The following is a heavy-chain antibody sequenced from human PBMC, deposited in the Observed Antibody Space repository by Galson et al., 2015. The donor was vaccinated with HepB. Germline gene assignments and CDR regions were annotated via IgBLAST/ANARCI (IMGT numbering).Heavy chain of an antibody. D-gene: IGHD6-13*01. Sequence: SVKVSCKASGYTFTSYYMHWVRQAPGQGLEWMGIINPSGGSTSYAQKFQGRVTMTRDTSTSTVYMELSSLRSEDTAVYYCARNPGYSSSWYEKDNAFDIWGQGTMVTVSS. J-gene: IGHJ3*02. CDR1: GYTFTSYY. CDR2: INPSGGST. V-gene: IGHV1-46*03. CDR3: ARNPGYSSSWYEKDNAFDI.